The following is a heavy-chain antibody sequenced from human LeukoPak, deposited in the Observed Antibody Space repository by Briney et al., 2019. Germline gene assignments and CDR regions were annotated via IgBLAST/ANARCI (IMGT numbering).Heavy chain of an antibody. D-gene: IGHD6-6*01. CDR1: GFTFSDYY. V-gene: IGHV3-11*01. CDR2: ISSSGSTI. Sequence: GSLRLSCAASGFTFSDYYMSWIHQAPGKGLEWVSYISSSGSTIYYADSVKGRFTISRDNAKNSLYLQMNSLRAEDTAVYYCARDRFLGQLVDYWGQGTLVTVSS. J-gene: IGHJ4*02. CDR3: ARDRFLGQLVDY.